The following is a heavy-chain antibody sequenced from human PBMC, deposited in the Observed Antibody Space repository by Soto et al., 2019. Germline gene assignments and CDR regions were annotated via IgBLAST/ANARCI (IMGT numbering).Heavy chain of an antibody. CDR1: CGSVTNSSYY. V-gene: IGHV4-39*01. CDR3: VSQRTTVPTQAYFDY. D-gene: IGHD4-17*01. J-gene: IGHJ4*02. Sequence: SETLSLTCTVSCGSVTNSSYYWGWIRQSPGKGLEWIGSFYYRGRSYSKSSVKSRVTISVDTSKNRFSLSLNSVTASDTAVYFCVSQRTTVPTQAYFDYWGPGALVTVSS. CDR2: FYYRGRS.